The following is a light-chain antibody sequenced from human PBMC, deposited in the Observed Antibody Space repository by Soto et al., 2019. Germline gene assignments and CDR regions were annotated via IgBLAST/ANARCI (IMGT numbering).Light chain of an antibody. Sequence: EIVMTQSPATLSVSPGERATLSCRASQSISSNLAWYQQKPGQAPRLLIYGASTRATGIPARFSGSGSGTEFTLTISSLESEDFAVYYCQHYNNCYRWTFDQGTKVEIK. J-gene: IGKJ1*01. CDR2: GAS. CDR1: QSISSN. CDR3: QHYNNCYRWT. V-gene: IGKV3-15*01.